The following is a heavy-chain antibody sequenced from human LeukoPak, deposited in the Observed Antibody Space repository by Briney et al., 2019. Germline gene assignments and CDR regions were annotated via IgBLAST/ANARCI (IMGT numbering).Heavy chain of an antibody. Sequence: GGSLRLSCAASGFTFSSYAMHWVRQAPGKGLEYVSAISSNGGSTYYANSVKGRFTISRDNSKNTLYLQMGSLRAEDMAVYYCARDVRGWGLLPPDYWGQGTLVTVSS. J-gene: IGHJ4*02. V-gene: IGHV3-64*01. CDR3: ARDVRGWGLLPPDY. CDR2: ISSNGGST. CDR1: GFTFSSYA. D-gene: IGHD3-22*01.